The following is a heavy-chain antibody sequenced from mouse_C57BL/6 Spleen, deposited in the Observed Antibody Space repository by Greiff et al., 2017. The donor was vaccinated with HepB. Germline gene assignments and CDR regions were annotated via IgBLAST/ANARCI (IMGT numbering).Heavy chain of an antibody. CDR1: GYTFTSYW. Sequence: VKLQQPGAELVKPGASVKLSCKASGYTFTSYWMHWVKQRPGRGLEWIGRIDPNSGGTKYNEKFKSKATLTVDKPSSTAYMQLSSLTSEDSAVYYCARGDYYGSSYGRYFDVWGTGTTVTVSS. J-gene: IGHJ1*03. D-gene: IGHD1-1*01. V-gene: IGHV1-72*01. CDR3: ARGDYYGSSYGRYFDV. CDR2: IDPNSGGT.